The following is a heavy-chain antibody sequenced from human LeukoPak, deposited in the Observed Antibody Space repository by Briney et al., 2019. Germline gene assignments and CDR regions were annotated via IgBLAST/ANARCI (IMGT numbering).Heavy chain of an antibody. D-gene: IGHD3-10*01. CDR2: IYSGGNT. Sequence: GGSLRLSCSASGITVSSNYMSWVRQAPGKGPEWVSIIYSGGNTYYAESVKGRFTISRDNSKNTLYLQMNSLRVEDTAVYYCAKGPKYGSGSYYIRSPVDYWGQGTLVTVSS. J-gene: IGHJ4*02. CDR1: GITVSSNY. CDR3: AKGPKYGSGSYYIRSPVDY. V-gene: IGHV3-53*01.